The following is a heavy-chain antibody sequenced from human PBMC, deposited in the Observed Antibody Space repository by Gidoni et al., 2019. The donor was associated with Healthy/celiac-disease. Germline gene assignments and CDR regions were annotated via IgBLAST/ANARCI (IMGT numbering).Heavy chain of an antibody. D-gene: IGHD3-3*01. CDR3: AKGFNVNDFWSGPDTDYFDY. Sequence: EVQLVESGGGLVQPGRSLRLSCAASGFTFDDYAMHWVRQAPGKGLEWVSGISWNSGSIGYADSVKGRFTISRDNAKNSLYLQMNSLRAEDTALYYCAKGFNVNDFWSGPDTDYFDYWGQGTLVTVSS. J-gene: IGHJ4*02. CDR2: ISWNSGSI. CDR1: GFTFDDYA. V-gene: IGHV3-9*01.